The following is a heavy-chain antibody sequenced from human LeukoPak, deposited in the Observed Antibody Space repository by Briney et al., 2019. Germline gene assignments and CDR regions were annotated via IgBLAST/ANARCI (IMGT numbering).Heavy chain of an antibody. Sequence: PGGSLRLSCAVSGFTFSDYYMSWVRQAPGKGLEWVANIKQDGSEKYYVDSVKGRFTISRDNAKNSLYLQMNSLRAEDTAVYYCAREGPSVTPYYWGQGTLVTVSS. CDR1: GFTFSDYY. D-gene: IGHD4-17*01. CDR2: IKQDGSEK. J-gene: IGHJ4*02. CDR3: AREGPSVTPYY. V-gene: IGHV3-7*01.